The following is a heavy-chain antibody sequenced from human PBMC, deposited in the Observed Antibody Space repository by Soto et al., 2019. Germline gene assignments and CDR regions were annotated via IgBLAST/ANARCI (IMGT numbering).Heavy chain of an antibody. CDR1: GFTFSGYY. CDR3: ARDRGAVAGQYFDY. J-gene: IGHJ4*02. CDR2: ISSSGSTE. D-gene: IGHD6-19*01. V-gene: IGHV3-11*01. Sequence: QVQLVESGGGLVKPGGSLRLSCAVSGFTFSGYYMSWIRQAPGKGLEWVSYISSSGSTEQYADSVKGRFTVSRDNAKNSLYLQMNSLRAEDTAVDYWARDRGAVAGQYFDYWGQGTLVTVSS.